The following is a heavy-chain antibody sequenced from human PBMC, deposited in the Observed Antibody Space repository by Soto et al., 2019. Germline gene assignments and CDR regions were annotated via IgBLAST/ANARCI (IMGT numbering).Heavy chain of an antibody. V-gene: IGHV3-30*04. D-gene: IGHD2-2*01. CDR3: ARAVPAATDNWFDP. CDR1: GFTFSRHV. Sequence: RLSCAASGFTFSRHVMHWVRQAPGKGLEWVSVIAYDGGNKYYADSVKGRFTISRDNSKHTVYLQMNSLRVDDTAVYYCARAVPAATDNWFDPWGQGTLVTVSS. J-gene: IGHJ5*02. CDR2: IAYDGGNK.